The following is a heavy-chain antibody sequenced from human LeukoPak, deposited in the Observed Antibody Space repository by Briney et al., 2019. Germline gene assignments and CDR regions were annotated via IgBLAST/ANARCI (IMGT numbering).Heavy chain of an antibody. V-gene: IGHV3-30*02. J-gene: IGHJ4*02. CDR1: GFIFSTYG. CDR2: IRYDGSNK. D-gene: IGHD2-15*01. Sequence: GGSLRLSCAASGFIFSTYGMHWVRQAPGKGMEWVAFIRYDGSNKYYADSVKGRFTISRDNSKNTLYLQVNSLRAEDTAVYYCAKESCTGSSCYEPRWGQGTLVTVSS. CDR3: AKESCTGSSCYEPR.